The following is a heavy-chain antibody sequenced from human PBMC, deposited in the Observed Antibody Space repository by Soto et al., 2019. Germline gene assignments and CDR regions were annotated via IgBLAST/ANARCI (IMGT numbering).Heavy chain of an antibody. V-gene: IGHV3-21*01. CDR3: ARDLNLGYFDY. CDR2: ISSSSSYI. Sequence: GGSLRVSNAASVFTFSSYSMNWVRQAPGKGLEWVSSISSSSSYIYYADSVKGRFTISRDNAKNSLYLQMNSLRAKDTAVYYCARDLNLGYFDYWGQGT. CDR1: VFTFSSYS. J-gene: IGHJ4*02.